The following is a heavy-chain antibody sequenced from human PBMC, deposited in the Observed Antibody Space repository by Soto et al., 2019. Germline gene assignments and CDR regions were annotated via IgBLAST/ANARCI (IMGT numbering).Heavy chain of an antibody. CDR3: ARDSGSGHTKYDCSSTSCYKKNDAFDI. D-gene: IGHD2-2*02. V-gene: IGHV1-69*04. J-gene: IGHJ3*02. Sequence: GASVKVSCKASGGTFSSYTISWVRQAPGQGLEWMGRIIPILGIANYAQKFQGRVTITADKSTSTAYMELSSLRSEDTAVYYCARDSGSGHTKYDCSSTSCYKKNDAFDIWGQGTMVTVAS. CDR2: IIPILGIA. CDR1: GGTFSSYT.